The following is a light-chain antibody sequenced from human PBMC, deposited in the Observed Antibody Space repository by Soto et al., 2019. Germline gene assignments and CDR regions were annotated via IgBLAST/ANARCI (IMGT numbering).Light chain of an antibody. V-gene: IGKV4-1*01. CDR2: WAS. CDR1: QSLLYSSDKKNY. CDR3: QQYYTRIT. Sequence: DIVMTQSPDSLAVSLGERATIKCKSTQSLLYSSDKKNYLAWYQQKPGQPPKLLIYWASIRESGVPERFSGSGSGTDFTLTISSLQAEDVAFYFCQQYYTRITFGQGTRLEIK. J-gene: IGKJ5*01.